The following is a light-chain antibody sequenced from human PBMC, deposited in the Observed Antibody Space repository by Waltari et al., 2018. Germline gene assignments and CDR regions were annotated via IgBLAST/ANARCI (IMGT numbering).Light chain of an antibody. CDR2: KNN. CDR1: SSNVGSNF. J-gene: IGLJ3*02. CDR3: AAWDDNLGGV. Sequence: QSVLTQPPSASGTPGQRVTISCSGSSSNVGSNFVFWYQQLPGAAPKLLIFKNNQLPSGVPDRFSGSKSGTSASLDISGLRSEDEADYYCAAWDDNLGGVFGGGTKLTVL. V-gene: IGLV1-47*01.